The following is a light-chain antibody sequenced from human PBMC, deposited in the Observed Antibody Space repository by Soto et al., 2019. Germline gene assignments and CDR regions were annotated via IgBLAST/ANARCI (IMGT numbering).Light chain of an antibody. CDR2: GTS. J-gene: IGKJ4*01. Sequence: EIVLTQSPDTLSLSPGESATLSCRASRSVSSNYLAWYQQKPGQAPRLLVAGTSSRATGIPDRFSGSGSGTDFTLTISGLDPEDFAVYYCQQFSSSPPGVTVGGGTVLEMK. CDR1: RSVSSNY. V-gene: IGKV3-20*01. CDR3: QQFSSSPPGVT.